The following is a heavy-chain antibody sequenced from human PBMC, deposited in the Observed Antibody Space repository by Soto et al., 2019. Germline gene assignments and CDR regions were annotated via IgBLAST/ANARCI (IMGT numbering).Heavy chain of an antibody. V-gene: IGHV4-4*07. CDR1: GASISGFY. CDR3: VRDGTKTLRDWFDP. D-gene: IGHD1-1*01. J-gene: IGHJ5*02. CDR2: VYATGTT. Sequence: SETLSLTCTVSGASISGFYWSWIRKSAGKGLEWIGRVYATGTTDYNPSLKSRVMMSVDTSKKQFSLKLTSVNAADTAVYYCVRDGTKTLRDWFDPWGQGISVTV.